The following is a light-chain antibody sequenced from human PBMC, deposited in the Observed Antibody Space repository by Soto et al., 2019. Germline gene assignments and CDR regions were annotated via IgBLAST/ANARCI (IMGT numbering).Light chain of an antibody. CDR3: QQRRAWPRV. V-gene: IGKV3-11*01. CDR1: QSVGTY. Sequence: EIVLTQSPATLSLSPGERATLSCRASQSVGTYLVWYQQKPGQAPRLLIYDASKRAIGIPDRFSGSGSGTDFTLTISSLEPGDSAVYYCQQRRAWPRVFGGGTMME. CDR2: DAS. J-gene: IGKJ4*01.